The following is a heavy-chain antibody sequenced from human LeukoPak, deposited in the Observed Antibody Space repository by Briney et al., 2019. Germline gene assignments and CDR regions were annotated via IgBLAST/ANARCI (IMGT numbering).Heavy chain of an antibody. CDR3: AKASYSSSWYGYYYYGMDV. V-gene: IGHV3-23*01. CDR2: ISGSGGST. D-gene: IGHD6-13*01. J-gene: IGHJ6*02. Sequence: GGSLRLSCAASGFTFSSYAMSWVRQAPGKGLEWVSAISGSGGSTYYADSVKGRFTISGDNSKNTLYLQMNSLRAEDTAVYYCAKASYSSSWYGYYYYGMDVWGQGTTVTVSS. CDR1: GFTFSSYA.